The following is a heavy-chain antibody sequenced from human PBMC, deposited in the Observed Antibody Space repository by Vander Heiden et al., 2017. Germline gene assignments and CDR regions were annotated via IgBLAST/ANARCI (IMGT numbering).Heavy chain of an antibody. CDR1: GFTFSSYW. CDR3: ARGIDYADP. CDR2: INSHGSST. Sequence: VQLVESGRGSVQPGGSVRLSSVASGFTFSSYWMHWVRQAPGKGLVWVSRINSHGSSTFYEDSVKGRFTISRDNAKNTLYLQMNSLRADDTAIYYCARGIDYADPWGQGTLVTVSS. D-gene: IGHD4-17*01. V-gene: IGHV3-74*01. J-gene: IGHJ5*02.